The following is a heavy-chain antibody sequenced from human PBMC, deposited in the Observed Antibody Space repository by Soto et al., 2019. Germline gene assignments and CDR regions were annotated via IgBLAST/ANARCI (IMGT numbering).Heavy chain of an antibody. V-gene: IGHV1-18*01. D-gene: IGHD3-16*01. CDR2: ISPYNGDT. CDR3: ARGEWLLGLDY. Sequence: QVQLAQSGTEVRRPGASVKVSCTASGYTFRNYGLSWARQAPGQGLEWMGWISPYNGDTKYTQKFQGRVTMTIDTSTSTTYMELRSLRFDDTAVYYCARGEWLLGLDYWGQGTLVTVSS. CDR1: GYTFRNYG. J-gene: IGHJ4*02.